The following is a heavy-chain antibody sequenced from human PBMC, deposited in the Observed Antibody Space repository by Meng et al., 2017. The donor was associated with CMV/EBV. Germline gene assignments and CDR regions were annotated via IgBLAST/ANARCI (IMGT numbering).Heavy chain of an antibody. Sequence: QVQLVQPGAEVKKPGASVKVSCKASGYTFTSYGISWVRQAPGQGLEWMGWISAYNGNTNYAQKLQGRVTITADESTSTAYMELSSLRSEDTAVYYCARQLRLGELSPFDYWGQGTLVTVSS. J-gene: IGHJ4*02. CDR3: ARQLRLGELSPFDY. CDR2: ISAYNGNT. D-gene: IGHD3-16*02. V-gene: IGHV1-18*01. CDR1: GYTFTSYG.